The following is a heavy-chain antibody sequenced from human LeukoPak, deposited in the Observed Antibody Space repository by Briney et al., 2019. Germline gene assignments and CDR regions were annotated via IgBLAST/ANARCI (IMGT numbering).Heavy chain of an antibody. J-gene: IGHJ5*02. CDR2: INPNSGGT. CDR3: AKLVYSLDGSGHNWFDP. D-gene: IGHD2-15*01. CDR1: GYTFTGYY. Sequence: ASVKVSCKASGYTFTGYYMHWVRQAPGQGLEWMGLINPNSGGTNYAQKFQGRVTMTRDTSISTAYTELSRLRSDDTAVYYCAKLVYSLDGSGHNWFDPWGQGALVTVSS. V-gene: IGHV1-2*02.